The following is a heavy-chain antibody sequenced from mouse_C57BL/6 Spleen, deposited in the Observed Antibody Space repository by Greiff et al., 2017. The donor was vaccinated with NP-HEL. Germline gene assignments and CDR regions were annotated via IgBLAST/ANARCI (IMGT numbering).Heavy chain of an antibody. D-gene: IGHD1-1*01. CDR1: GYTFTSYW. J-gene: IGHJ4*01. CDR3: AREAHYYGSSLYAMDY. Sequence: VQLQQSGAELVRPGSSVKLSCKASGYTFTSYWMDWVKQRPGQGLEWIGNIYPSDSETHYNQKFKDKATLTVDKSSSTAYMQRSSLTSEDSAVYYCAREAHYYGSSLYAMDYWGQGTSVTVSS. CDR2: IYPSDSET. V-gene: IGHV1-61*01.